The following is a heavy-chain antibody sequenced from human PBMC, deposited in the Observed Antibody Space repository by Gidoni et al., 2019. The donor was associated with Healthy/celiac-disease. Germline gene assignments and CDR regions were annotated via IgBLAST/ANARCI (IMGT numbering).Heavy chain of an antibody. CDR1: GFTFSRYG. CDR3: AKGGYIVVVPAAHFDY. Sequence: QVQLVESGGGVVQPGRSLRPSCPAPGFTFSRYGMHWVRQAPGKGLEWVAVISYDGSNKYYADSVKGRFTISRDNSKNTLYLQMNSLRAEDTAVYYCAKGGYIVVVPAAHFDYWGQGTLVTVSS. V-gene: IGHV3-30*18. D-gene: IGHD2-2*01. J-gene: IGHJ4*02. CDR2: ISYDGSNK.